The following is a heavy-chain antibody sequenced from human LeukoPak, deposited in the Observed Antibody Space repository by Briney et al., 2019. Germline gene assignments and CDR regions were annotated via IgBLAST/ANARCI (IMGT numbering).Heavy chain of an antibody. J-gene: IGHJ4*02. V-gene: IGHV5-51*01. CDR3: ARHERWELPLRY. CDR2: IYPGDSDT. D-gene: IGHD1-26*01. Sequence: HGESLKISCEGSGYSFASYWIGWVRQMPGKGLEWMGIIYPGDSDTRYSPSFQGQVTISADKSIATAYLQWSSLKASDTAMYYCARHERWELPLRYWGQGTLVTVSS. CDR1: GYSFASYW.